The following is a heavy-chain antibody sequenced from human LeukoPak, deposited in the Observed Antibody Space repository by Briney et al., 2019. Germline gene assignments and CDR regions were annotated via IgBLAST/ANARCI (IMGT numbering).Heavy chain of an antibody. CDR1: GGSISGYY. J-gene: IGHJ4*02. V-gene: IGHV4-39*01. D-gene: IGHD3-22*01. CDR2: IYYSGRT. Sequence: SETLSLTCTVSGGSISGYYWGWIRQPPGKGLEWIGSIYYSGRTYYNPSLKSRVSISVDTSKNQFSLKMSSVTAADTAVYFCARHPYWYDSSGYPLDYWGQGTLVTVSS. CDR3: ARHPYWYDSSGYPLDY.